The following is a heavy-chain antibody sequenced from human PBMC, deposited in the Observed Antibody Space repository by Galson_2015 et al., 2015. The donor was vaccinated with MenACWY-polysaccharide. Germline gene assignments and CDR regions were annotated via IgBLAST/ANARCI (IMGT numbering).Heavy chain of an antibody. CDR2: IIPILGIA. CDR3: ARAGIAVAGRDHNWFDP. V-gene: IGHV1-69*02. Sequence: SVKVSCKASGGTFSSYTISWVRQAPGQGLEWMGRIIPILGIANYAQKFQGRVTITADKSTSTAYMELSSLRSEDTAVYYCARAGIAVAGRDHNWFDPWGQGTLATVSS. CDR1: GGTFSSYT. J-gene: IGHJ5*02. D-gene: IGHD6-19*01.